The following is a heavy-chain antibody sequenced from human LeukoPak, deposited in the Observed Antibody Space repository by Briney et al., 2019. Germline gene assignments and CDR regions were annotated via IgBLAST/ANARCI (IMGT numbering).Heavy chain of an antibody. CDR1: VFIFRYYG. CDR2: IWSDGTNQ. J-gene: IGHJ4*02. CDR3: ARDAQRGFDYSNSLEY. V-gene: IGHV3-33*01. D-gene: IGHD4-11*01. Sequence: GRSLRLSCAASVFIFRYYGMHWVRQAPGKGLEWVAVIWSDGTNQYYGDSVKGRFTISRDDSGNKVYLQMNRLRPEDTGVYYCARDAQRGFDYSNSLEYWGQGTPVTVST.